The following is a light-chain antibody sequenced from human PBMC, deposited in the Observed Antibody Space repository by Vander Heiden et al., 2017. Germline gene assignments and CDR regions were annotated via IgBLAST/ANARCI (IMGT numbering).Light chain of an antibody. CDR1: RGDIGTYNF. V-gene: IGLV2-11*01. J-gene: IGLJ2*01. CDR3: SSYAGTHTYVV. CDR2: DVI. Sequence: QSALPQSRSVSGSPGQSVSISCTGTRGDIGTYNFVSWYQHPPAKAPHLISVDVIKRPVGLPDRFSGSKSGNTASLTISVLQAEDEADYYCSSYAGTHTYVVFGGGTKLTVL.